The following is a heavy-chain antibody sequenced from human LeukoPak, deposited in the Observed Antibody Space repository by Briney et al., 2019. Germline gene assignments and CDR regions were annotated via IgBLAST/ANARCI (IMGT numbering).Heavy chain of an antibody. CDR2: IKSKTDDGTT. J-gene: IGHJ4*02. CDR3: TTSDYSSGWYHFDY. V-gene: IGHV3-15*01. D-gene: IGHD6-19*01. Sequence: GGSLRLSSAASGFTFSNAWMRWVPQAPGQGREWVGRIKSKTDDGTTNYAAPVKGRFTISRDNAKNTLYLQMNSLKTEDTAVYYCTTSDYSSGWYHFDYWGQGTLVTVSS. CDR1: GFTFSNAW.